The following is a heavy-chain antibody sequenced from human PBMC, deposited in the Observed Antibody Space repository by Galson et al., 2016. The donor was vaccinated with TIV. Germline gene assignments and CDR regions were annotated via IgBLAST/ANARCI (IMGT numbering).Heavy chain of an antibody. V-gene: IGHV3-23*01. CDR2: VSGSGGST. Sequence: SLRLSCAASGFTFSNYAMNWVRQGPGKGLEWVSVVSGSGGSTYYADSVKGRFTVSRDNSKNTLYLQMNSLRAEDTAIYYCAKDREMYIAANGASDSWGQGTPVTVSS. CDR3: AKDREMYIAANGASDS. J-gene: IGHJ5*01. CDR1: GFTFSNYA. D-gene: IGHD6-13*01.